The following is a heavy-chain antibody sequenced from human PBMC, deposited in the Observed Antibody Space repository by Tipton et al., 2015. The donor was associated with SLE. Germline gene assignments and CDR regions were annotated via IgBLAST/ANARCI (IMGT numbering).Heavy chain of an antibody. V-gene: IGHV4-39*07. Sequence: LSLTCTVSGGSISSSSYYWGWIRQPPGKGLEWIGSIYYSGSTYYNPSLKSRVTISVDTSKNQFSLKLSSVTAADTAVYYCARVEGYYYDSSGPRDWGQGTLVTVSS. CDR3: ARVEGYYYDSSGPRD. CDR1: GGSISSSSYY. D-gene: IGHD3-22*01. CDR2: IYYSGST. J-gene: IGHJ4*02.